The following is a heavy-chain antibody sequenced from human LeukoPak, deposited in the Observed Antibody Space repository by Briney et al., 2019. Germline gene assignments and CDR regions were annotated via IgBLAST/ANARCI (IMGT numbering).Heavy chain of an antibody. V-gene: IGHV5-51*01. D-gene: IGHD4-17*01. CDR1: GYSFFRYW. CDR2: IYPGDSDT. Sequence: GESLKISCQASGYSFFRYWIGWVRQMPGKGLEWMGIIYPGDSDTRYSPSFQGQVTISADRSVSTVYLQWSSLKASDTAMYYCARQNDYGNNFRGLDPFVLWGQGTMVTVSS. CDR3: ARQNDYGNNFRGLDPFVL. J-gene: IGHJ3*01.